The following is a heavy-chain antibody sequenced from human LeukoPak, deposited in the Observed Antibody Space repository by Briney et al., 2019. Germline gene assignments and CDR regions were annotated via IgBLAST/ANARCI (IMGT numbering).Heavy chain of an antibody. CDR2: INPDGSST. Sequence: GGSLRLSCAASAFTFSTYGMHWVRRAPRKGLVWVSLINPDGSSTVYADSVKGRFTISRDNAKNTLYLHMNSLRDEDTAVYYCARHPQLDYWGQGTLVTVSS. J-gene: IGHJ4*01. CDR1: AFTFSTYG. CDR3: ARHPQLDY. V-gene: IGHV3-74*01.